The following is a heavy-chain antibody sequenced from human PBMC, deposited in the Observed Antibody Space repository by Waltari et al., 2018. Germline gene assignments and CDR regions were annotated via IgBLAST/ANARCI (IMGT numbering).Heavy chain of an antibody. CDR1: GLSLTPSGAG. D-gene: IGHD4-17*01. CDR2: IYWNDDK. CDR3: ARLNSGELGGDGFDP. J-gene: IGHJ5*02. V-gene: IGHV2-5*01. Sequence: QITLKVSGPTLGQPTQTPTLTCTFSGLSLTPSGAGVGWIRQPPGKALEWRALIYWNDDKRCSPSLKRRLTIAKDTSKNKVVLTLTNMDPVDRATYSCARLNSGELGGDGFDPWGQGTLVTVSS.